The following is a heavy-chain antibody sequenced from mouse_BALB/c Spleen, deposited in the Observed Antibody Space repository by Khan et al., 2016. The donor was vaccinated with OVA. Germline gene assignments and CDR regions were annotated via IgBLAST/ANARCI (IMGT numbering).Heavy chain of an antibody. V-gene: IGHV1S137*01. Sequence: QVRLQQSGAELVRPGVSVKISCKGSGYTFTDYAMHWVKQSHAKSLEWIGVISTYYGDADYSQKFKDKATLTVDRSSSTAYMELASLTFEDSASYYYARGGKFAYWGQGTLVTVAA. D-gene: IGHD1-1*02. CDR1: GYTFTDYA. CDR3: ARGGKFAY. J-gene: IGHJ3*01. CDR2: ISTYYGDA.